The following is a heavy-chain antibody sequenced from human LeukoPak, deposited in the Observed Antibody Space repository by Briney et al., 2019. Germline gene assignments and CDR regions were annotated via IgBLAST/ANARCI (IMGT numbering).Heavy chain of an antibody. Sequence: PGGSLPLTCATSGFTFSSYSMNWVRQAPGKGLEWVSSISSITSYIYYADSVKGRFTISRDNAKNSLSLQMDSLRAEDTAVYYCARARYGDYAIDYWDHRTLVTVSS. CDR1: GFTFSSYS. D-gene: IGHD4-17*01. J-gene: IGHJ4*01. CDR3: ARARYGDYAIDY. V-gene: IGHV3-21*01. CDR2: ISSITSYI.